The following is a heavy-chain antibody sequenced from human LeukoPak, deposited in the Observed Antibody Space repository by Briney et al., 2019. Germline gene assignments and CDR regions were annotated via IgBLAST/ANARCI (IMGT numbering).Heavy chain of an antibody. V-gene: IGHV3-49*04. Sequence: GGSLRLSCTASGFTFGDYAMSWVRQAPGKGLEWVGFIRSKAYGGTTEYAASVKGRFTISRDDSKSIAYLQMNSLKTEDTAVYYCAVPYYDILTGNYGMDVWGQGTTVTVSS. CDR2: IRSKAYGGTT. J-gene: IGHJ6*02. CDR1: GFTFGDYA. CDR3: AVPYYDILTGNYGMDV. D-gene: IGHD3-9*01.